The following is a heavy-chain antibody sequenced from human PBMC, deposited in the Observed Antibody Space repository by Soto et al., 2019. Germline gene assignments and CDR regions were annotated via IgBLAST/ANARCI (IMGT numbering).Heavy chain of an antibody. Sequence: QVQLVESGGGLVKPGGSMRLSWAASDFTFSDYYMSWIRPAPGKGLEWVSYISSSGSTIYYADSVKGRFTISRDNAKNSLYLQMNSPGAEDTAVYYCARAQAVAGLDYWGQGTLVTVSS. CDR3: ARAQAVAGLDY. CDR2: ISSSGSTI. CDR1: DFTFSDYY. V-gene: IGHV3-11*01. D-gene: IGHD6-19*01. J-gene: IGHJ4*02.